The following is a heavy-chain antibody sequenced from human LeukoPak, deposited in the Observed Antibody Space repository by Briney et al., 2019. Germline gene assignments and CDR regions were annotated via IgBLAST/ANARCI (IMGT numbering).Heavy chain of an antibody. CDR2: IWYDGSEK. CDR1: GFTFRTYG. Sequence: PGGSLRLSCAASGFTFRTYGMHWVRQAPGKGLEWVAVIWYDGSEKYYADSVKGRFTISRDNFKNTLYLQMDSLRVEDTAVYYCAKDLGSVWYYFDNWGQGTLVTVSS. J-gene: IGHJ4*02. CDR3: AKDLGSVWYYFDN. V-gene: IGHV3-33*06. D-gene: IGHD6-19*01.